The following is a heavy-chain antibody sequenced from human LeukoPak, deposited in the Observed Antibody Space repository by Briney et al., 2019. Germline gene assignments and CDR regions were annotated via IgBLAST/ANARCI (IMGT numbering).Heavy chain of an antibody. J-gene: IGHJ4*02. D-gene: IGHD6-13*01. Sequence: GGSLRLSCAASGFIFSSYWMSWVRQAPGKGLEWVANIKQDGSEKYYVDSVKGRFTISRDNAKNSLYLQMNSLRAEDTAVYYCAKDLMQLVDGYWGQGTLVTVSS. CDR3: AKDLMQLVDGY. CDR2: IKQDGSEK. V-gene: IGHV3-7*01. CDR1: GFIFSSYW.